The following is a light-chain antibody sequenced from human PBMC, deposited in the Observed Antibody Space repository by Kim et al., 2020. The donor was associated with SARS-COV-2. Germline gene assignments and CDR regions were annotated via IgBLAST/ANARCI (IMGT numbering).Light chain of an antibody. Sequence: GQSITITCTGTSRNVGGYNYVSWYQHNPGKAPKLMIYDVTKRPSGVSNRFSGSKSGNTASLTISGLQAEDEANYYCNSYTSSTTWVFGGGTKLTVL. CDR3: NSYTSSTTWV. V-gene: IGLV2-14*03. CDR2: DVT. CDR1: SRNVGGYNY. J-gene: IGLJ3*02.